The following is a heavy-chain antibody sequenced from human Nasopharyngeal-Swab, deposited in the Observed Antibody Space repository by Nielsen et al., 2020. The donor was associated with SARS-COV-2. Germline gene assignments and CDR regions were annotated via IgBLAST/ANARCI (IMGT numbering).Heavy chain of an antibody. CDR1: GFIFNKAW. J-gene: IGHJ4*02. V-gene: IGHV3-15*01. Sequence: GESLKISCAASGFIFNKAWVTWVREAPGKGLEWVGRVKSEGDGGSSEYAAPVKGRSTISRDDSRRRVYLEMNSLKTEDTGVYYCTTGGYYLDYWGQGTLVTVSS. D-gene: IGHD3-10*01. CDR2: VKSEGDGGSS. CDR3: TTGGYYLDY.